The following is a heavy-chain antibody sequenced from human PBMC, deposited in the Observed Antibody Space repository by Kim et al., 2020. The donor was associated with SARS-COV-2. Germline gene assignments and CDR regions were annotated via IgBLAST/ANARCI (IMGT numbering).Heavy chain of an antibody. Sequence: GGSLRLSCAASGFTFSSYWMSWVRQAPGKGLEWVANIKQDGSEKYYVDSVKGRFTISRDNAKNSLYLQMNSLRAEDTAVYYCARVGESDRVVVAATHYYYYGMDVWGQGTTVTVSS. CDR1: GFTFSSYW. CDR2: IKQDGSEK. D-gene: IGHD2-15*01. J-gene: IGHJ6*02. CDR3: ARVGESDRVVVAATHYYYYGMDV. V-gene: IGHV3-7*03.